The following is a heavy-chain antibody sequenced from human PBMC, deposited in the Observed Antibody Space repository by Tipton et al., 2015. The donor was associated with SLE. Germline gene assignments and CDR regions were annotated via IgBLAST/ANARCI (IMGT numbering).Heavy chain of an antibody. CDR1: GGSITNYY. J-gene: IGHJ6*02. CDR3: ARFGYCSHGSCYYYGLDV. CDR2: VYYSGGT. Sequence: LRLSCTVSGGSITNYYWTWIRQAPGKGLEWIGYVYYSGGTSYNPSLKSRVTVSVDTSKNQFSLRLSSVTAADTAVYYCARFGYCSHGSCYYYGLDVWGRGTTVTVSS. V-gene: IGHV4-59*01. D-gene: IGHD2-15*01.